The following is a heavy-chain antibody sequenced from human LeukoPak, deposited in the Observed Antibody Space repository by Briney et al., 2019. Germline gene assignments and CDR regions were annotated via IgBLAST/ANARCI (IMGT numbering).Heavy chain of an antibody. J-gene: IGHJ4*02. Sequence: ASVKVSCKASGYTFTSYAITWVRQAPGQGLEWMGWISAYNGNTNYAQKLQGRVTMTTDTSTSTAYTELRSLRSDDTAVYYCARLGYSYYDSSGYYYFDYWGEGTLVTVSS. CDR2: ISAYNGNT. CDR3: ARLGYSYYDSSGYYYFDY. V-gene: IGHV1-18*01. D-gene: IGHD3-22*01. CDR1: GYTFTSYA.